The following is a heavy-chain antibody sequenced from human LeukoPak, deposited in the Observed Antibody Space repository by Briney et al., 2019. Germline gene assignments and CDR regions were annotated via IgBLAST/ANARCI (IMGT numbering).Heavy chain of an antibody. V-gene: IGHV3-21*01. CDR2: ISTSSTYT. Sequence: GGSLRLSCAASGFTFSSYMMNWVRQAPGKGLEWVSSISTSSTYTYYADSVKGRFTISRDNSKNTVDLQMNSLRAGDKAVYYCARDWGYDSGTYCVHWGQGTLVSVSS. J-gene: IGHJ4*02. CDR1: GFTFSSYM. CDR3: ARDWGYDSGTYCVH. D-gene: IGHD3-10*01.